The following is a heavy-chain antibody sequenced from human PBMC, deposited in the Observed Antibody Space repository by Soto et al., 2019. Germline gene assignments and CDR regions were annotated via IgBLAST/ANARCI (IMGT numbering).Heavy chain of an antibody. CDR3: AKPIVAPYYYYGLDV. Sequence: EVQLLESGGGLVQPGGSLRLSCTASGFTFSNCAMSWVRQAPGKGLEWVSTVSGGGGSTYYADSVRGRLTISRDNSKNTLYLQMNSLRAEDTAVYYCAKPIVAPYYYYGLDVWGQGTTVTVSS. CDR2: VSGGGGST. J-gene: IGHJ6*02. V-gene: IGHV3-23*01. D-gene: IGHD5-12*01. CDR1: GFTFSNCA.